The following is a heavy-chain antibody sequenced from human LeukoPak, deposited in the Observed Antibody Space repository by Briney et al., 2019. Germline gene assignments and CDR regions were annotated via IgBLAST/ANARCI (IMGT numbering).Heavy chain of an antibody. J-gene: IGHJ5*02. CDR3: ARSRAFNSGAFDP. Sequence: SETLSLTCAVYGGSFSGYYWSWIRQPPGKGLEWIGEINHSGSTNYNSSLKSRVIISADTSKNQFSLRLNSVTAADTAVYYCARSRAFNSGAFDPWGQGSLVTVSS. CDR2: INHSGST. D-gene: IGHD1-26*01. CDR1: GGSFSGYY. V-gene: IGHV4-34*01.